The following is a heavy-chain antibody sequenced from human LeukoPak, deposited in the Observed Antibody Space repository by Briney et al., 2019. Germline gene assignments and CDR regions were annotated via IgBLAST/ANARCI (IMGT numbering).Heavy chain of an antibody. J-gene: IGHJ4*02. Sequence: ASVKVSCKASGYTFTGDYMHWVRQAPGQGLEWMGRINPNSGGTNYAQKFQGRVTMTRDTSISTAYMELSRLRSDDTAVYYCARNYVTATLVDFDYWGQGTLVTVSS. D-gene: IGHD2-21*02. CDR2: INPNSGGT. V-gene: IGHV1-2*06. CDR1: GYTFTGDY. CDR3: ARNYVTATLVDFDY.